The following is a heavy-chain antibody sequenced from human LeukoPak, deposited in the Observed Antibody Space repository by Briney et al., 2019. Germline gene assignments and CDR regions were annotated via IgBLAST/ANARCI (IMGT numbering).Heavy chain of an antibody. D-gene: IGHD6-13*01. V-gene: IGHV4-34*01. CDR3: ARTSYSSSWLLFDY. Sequence: SETLSLTCAVYGGSFSGHYWSWIRQPPGKGLEWIGEINHSGSTNYNPSLKSRVTISVDTSKNQFSLKLSSVTAADTAVYYCARTSYSSSWLLFDYWGQGTLVTVSS. J-gene: IGHJ4*02. CDR1: GGSFSGHY. CDR2: INHSGST.